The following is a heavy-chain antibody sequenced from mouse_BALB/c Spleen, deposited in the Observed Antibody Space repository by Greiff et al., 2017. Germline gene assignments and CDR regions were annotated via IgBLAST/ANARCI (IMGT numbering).Heavy chain of an antibody. CDR3: TREDYDYEAWFAY. Sequence: VQLQQSGAELVKPGASVKLSCKASGYTFTSYYMYWVKQRPGQGLEWIGEINPSNGGTNFNEKFKSKATLTVDKSSSTAYMQLSSLTSEDSAVYYCTREDYDYEAWFAYWGQGTLVTVSA. J-gene: IGHJ3*01. CDR1: GYTFTSYY. V-gene: IGHV1S81*02. CDR2: INPSNGGT. D-gene: IGHD2-4*01.